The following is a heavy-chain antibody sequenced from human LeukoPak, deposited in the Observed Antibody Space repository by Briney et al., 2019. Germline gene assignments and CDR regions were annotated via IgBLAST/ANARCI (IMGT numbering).Heavy chain of an antibody. Sequence: SXTLSLTCTVSGGSISSYCWSWIRQPPGKGLEWIGYXXXXXSXXXISVXTSKXXXXLKLSSVTAADTAVYYCASNYYGSGSLDYWGQGNLVTVFS. CDR3: ASNYYGSGSLDY. V-gene: IGHV4-4*09. J-gene: IGHJ4*02. CDR1: GGSISSYC. D-gene: IGHD3-10*01.